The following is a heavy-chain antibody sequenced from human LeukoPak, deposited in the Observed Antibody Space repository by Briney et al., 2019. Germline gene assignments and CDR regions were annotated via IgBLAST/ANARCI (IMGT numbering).Heavy chain of an antibody. J-gene: IGHJ4*02. Sequence: GGSLRLSCAASGFTFSSYSMNWVRQAPGKGLEWVSSISSSSSYICYADSVKGRFTISRDNAKNSLYLQMNSLRAEDTAVYYCARLPHYYDSQPFDYWGQGTLVTVSS. CDR2: ISSSSSYI. CDR3: ARLPHYYDSQPFDY. V-gene: IGHV3-21*01. D-gene: IGHD3-22*01. CDR1: GFTFSSYS.